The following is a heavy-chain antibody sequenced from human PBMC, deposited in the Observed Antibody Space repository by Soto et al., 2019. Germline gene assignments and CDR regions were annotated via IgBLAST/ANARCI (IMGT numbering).Heavy chain of an antibody. V-gene: IGHV4-30-4*02. J-gene: IGHJ5*02. CDR1: GGSISSGDYY. CDR3: ARERPDGSRLDL. Sequence: PSETLSLTCTVSGGSISSGDYYWSWIRQPPGKGLEWIGYIYYSGSTYYNPSLKSRVTISVDTSKNQFSLKLSSVTAADTAVYYCARERPDGSRLDLWGQGTPVTVSS. D-gene: IGHD6-13*01. CDR2: IYYSGST.